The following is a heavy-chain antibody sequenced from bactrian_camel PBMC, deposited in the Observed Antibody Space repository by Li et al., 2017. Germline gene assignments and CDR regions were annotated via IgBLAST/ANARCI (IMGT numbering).Heavy chain of an antibody. CDR1: GYTSSRHC. V-gene: IGHV3S31*01. CDR3: AADLAKPYMTSIQALGVLRPKNAFEY. J-gene: IGHJ4*01. D-gene: IGHD3*01. Sequence: VQLVESGGGSVQAGGSLRLSCTHSGYTSSRHCMGWFRQAPGKAREGIAGIRRDGDEYYADSVKGRFTISQDNAKNTLYLQMNSLKPEDTAMYYCAADLAKPYMTSIQALGVLRPKNAFEYWGQGTQVTVS. CDR2: IRRDGDE.